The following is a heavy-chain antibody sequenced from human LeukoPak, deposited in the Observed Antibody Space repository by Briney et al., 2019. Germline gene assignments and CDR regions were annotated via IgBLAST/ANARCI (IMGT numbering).Heavy chain of an antibody. D-gene: IGHD3-16*01. J-gene: IGHJ4*02. Sequence: GASVKVSCKASGYTFTGYYLHWVRQVPGQGLEWMGWIHPNSGVTDYAQKFQGRVTVTRDTPISTAYMELSSLRTDDTAVYYCARLRGAYEPFDYWGQGTPVTVSS. V-gene: IGHV1-2*02. CDR3: ARLRGAYEPFDY. CDR1: GYTFTGYY. CDR2: IHPNSGVT.